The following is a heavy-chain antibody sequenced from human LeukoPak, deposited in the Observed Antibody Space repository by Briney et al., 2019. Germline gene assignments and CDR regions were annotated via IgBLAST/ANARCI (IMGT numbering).Heavy chain of an antibody. CDR1: GGSFSGYY. D-gene: IGHD1-1*01. V-gene: IGHV4-34*01. Sequence: SEALSLTCAVDGGSFSGYYWSWIRQPPGKGLEWIGEINHSGSTNYNPSLKSRVTISVDTSKNQFSLKLSSVTAADTAVYYCAREGTAGTNLNWFDPWGQGTLVTVSS. CDR2: INHSGST. J-gene: IGHJ5*02. CDR3: AREGTAGTNLNWFDP.